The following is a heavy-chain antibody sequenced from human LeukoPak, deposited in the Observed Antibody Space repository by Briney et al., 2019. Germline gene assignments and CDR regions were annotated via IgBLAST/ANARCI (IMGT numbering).Heavy chain of an antibody. J-gene: IGHJ4*02. CDR1: GFTFSSYA. Sequence: GGSLRLSCAASGFTFSSYAMSWVRQAPGEGLEWVSATSGSGGSTYYADSVKGRFTISRDNAKNSLYLQMSSLRAEDTAVYYCTTAKNDHWGQGTLVTVSS. V-gene: IGHV3-23*01. CDR3: TTAKNDH. CDR2: TSGSGGST.